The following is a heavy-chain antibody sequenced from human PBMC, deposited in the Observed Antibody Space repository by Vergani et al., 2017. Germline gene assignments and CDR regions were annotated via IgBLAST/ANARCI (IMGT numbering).Heavy chain of an antibody. J-gene: IGHJ4*02. D-gene: IGHD2-15*01. Sequence: VQLVESGGGVVQPGRSLRLSCAASGFTFSSYGMHWVRQAPGKGLEWVSYISSSSSYTNYADSVKGRFTISRDNAKNSLYLQMNSLRAEDTAVYYCARENRGYCSGGSCYSDYWGQGTLVTVSS. CDR3: ARENRGYCSGGSCYSDY. CDR1: GFTFSSYG. V-gene: IGHV3-21*05. CDR2: ISSSSSYT.